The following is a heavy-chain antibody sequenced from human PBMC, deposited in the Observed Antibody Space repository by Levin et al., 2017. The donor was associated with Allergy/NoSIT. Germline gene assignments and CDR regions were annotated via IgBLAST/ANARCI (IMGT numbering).Heavy chain of an antibody. D-gene: IGHD2-15*01. J-gene: IGHJ4*02. V-gene: IGHV1-69*01. CDR1: GGTFSSYA. Sequence: KISCKASGGTFSSYAISWVRQAPGQGLEWMGGIIPIFGTANYAQKFQGRVTITADESMSTAYMELSSLRSEDTAVYYCARGPSPYCSGGSCYSGGFDYWGQGTLVTVSS. CDR2: IIPIFGTA. CDR3: ARGPSPYCSGGSCYSGGFDY.